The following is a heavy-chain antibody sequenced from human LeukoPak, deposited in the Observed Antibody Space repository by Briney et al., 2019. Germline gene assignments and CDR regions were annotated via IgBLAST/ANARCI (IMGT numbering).Heavy chain of an antibody. D-gene: IGHD3-10*01. CDR2: ITGSSSTI. CDR3: ASVGGSRRNLHTVRGTYNWFDP. V-gene: IGHV3-48*04. Sequence: PGGSLRLSCAASGFTFSSYTMNWVRQAPGKGLEWVSYITGSSSTIYYADSVKGRFTISRDNARNSLFLQMNSLRAEDTAEYYCASVGGSRRNLHTVRGTYNWFDPWGQGTLVTVSS. J-gene: IGHJ5*02. CDR1: GFTFSSYT.